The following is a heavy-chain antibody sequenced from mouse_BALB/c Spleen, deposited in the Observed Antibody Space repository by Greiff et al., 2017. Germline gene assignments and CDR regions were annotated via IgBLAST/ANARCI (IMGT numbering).Heavy chain of an antibody. D-gene: IGHD1-2*01. J-gene: IGHJ1*01. CDR2: ISYDGSN. V-gene: IGHV3-6*02. CDR1: GYSITSGYY. CDR3: ARAPFTPANWYFDV. Sequence: DVKLQESGPGLVKPSQSLSLTCSVTGYSITSGYYWNWIRQFPGNKLEWMGYISYDGSNNYNPSLKNRISITRDTSKNQFFLKLNSVTTEDTATYYCARAPFTPANWYFDVWGAGTTVTVSS.